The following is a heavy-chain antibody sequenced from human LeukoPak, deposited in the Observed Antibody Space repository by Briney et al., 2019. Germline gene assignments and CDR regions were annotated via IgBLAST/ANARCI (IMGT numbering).Heavy chain of an antibody. J-gene: IGHJ4*02. CDR1: GFTFSSYG. CDR2: IRYDGSNK. Sequence: GGSLRLTCAASGFTFSSYGMHWVRQAPGKGLEWVAFIRYDGSNKYYAGSVKGRFTISRDNSKNTLYLLMNSLRAEDTALYYCAKGPSETAMATAFDYWGQGTLVTVSS. V-gene: IGHV3-30*02. D-gene: IGHD5-18*01. CDR3: AKGPSETAMATAFDY.